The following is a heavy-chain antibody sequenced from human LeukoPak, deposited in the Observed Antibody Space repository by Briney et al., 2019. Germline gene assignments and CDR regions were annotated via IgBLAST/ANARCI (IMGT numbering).Heavy chain of an antibody. J-gene: IGHJ4*02. V-gene: IGHV3-48*03. Sequence: GGSLRLSCAASGFTFSRYEMNWVRQAPGKGLEWVSYISRSGDTIYFADSVKGRFTISRDNAKNSLYPQMSSLRAEDTAVYYCARDHASDYWGQGTLVTVSS. D-gene: IGHD3-16*01. CDR1: GFTFSRYE. CDR2: ISRSGDTI. CDR3: ARDHASDY.